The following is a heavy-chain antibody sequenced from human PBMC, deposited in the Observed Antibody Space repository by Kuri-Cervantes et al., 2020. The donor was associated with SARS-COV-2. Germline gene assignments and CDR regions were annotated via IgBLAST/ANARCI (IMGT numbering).Heavy chain of an antibody. CDR1: GFIFSDYY. J-gene: IGHJ3*02. D-gene: IGHD6-13*01. Sequence: GESLKISCTASGFIFSDYYMTWIRQAPGKGLEWVAVISYDGSNKYYADSVKGRFTISRDNSKNTLYLQMNSLRAEDTAVYCCGAQLVLAFDIWGQGTMVTVSS. CDR2: ISYDGSNK. V-gene: IGHV3-30-3*01. CDR3: GAQLVLAFDI.